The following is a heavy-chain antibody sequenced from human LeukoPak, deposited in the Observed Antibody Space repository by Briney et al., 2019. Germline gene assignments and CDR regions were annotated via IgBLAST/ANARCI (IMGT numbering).Heavy chain of an antibody. CDR1: GASVSSFY. Sequence: PSETLSLTCTVSGASVSSFYWSWIRQPPGKGLEWIGYMYYSDRTNYNPSLKSRATISVDPSNRQISLSLTSVTAADTAFYYCARTRAPYGDYLNYYDHWGQGVLVTVSS. CDR2: MYYSDRT. CDR3: ARTRAPYGDYLNYYDH. J-gene: IGHJ4*02. V-gene: IGHV4-59*02. D-gene: IGHD4-17*01.